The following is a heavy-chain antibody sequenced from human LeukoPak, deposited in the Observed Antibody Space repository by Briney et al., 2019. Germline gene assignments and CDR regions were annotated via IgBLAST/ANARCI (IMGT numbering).Heavy chain of an antibody. D-gene: IGHD3-10*01. CDR3: ARVPGHYYGMDV. J-gene: IGHJ6*02. V-gene: IGHV1-18*01. CDR2: ISGYNGNT. Sequence: ASVKVSCKASGYTFTTYGISWVRQAPGQGLEWMGWISGYNGNTNYAQKLQGRVTMTTDTFTSTAYMELRSLRSDDTAVYYCARVPGHYYGMDVWGQGTTVTVSS. CDR1: GYTFTTYG.